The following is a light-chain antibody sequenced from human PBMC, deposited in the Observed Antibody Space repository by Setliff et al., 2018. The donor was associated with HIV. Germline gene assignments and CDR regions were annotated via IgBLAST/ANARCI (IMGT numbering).Light chain of an antibody. V-gene: IGLV2-14*01. CDR1: SSDVGGYSY. J-gene: IGLJ2*01. CDR3: SSYTSSTTVL. CDR2: EVS. Sequence: QSALAQPASVSGSPGQSITISCTGTSSDVGGYSYVSWYQQHPGKAPKLIICEVSNRPSGVSIRFSGSKSGNTASLTVSGLQAEDEADYYCSSYTSSTTVLFGGGTKVTVL.